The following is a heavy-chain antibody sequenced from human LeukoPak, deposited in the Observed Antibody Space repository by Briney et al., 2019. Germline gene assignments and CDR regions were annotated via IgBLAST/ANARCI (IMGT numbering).Heavy chain of an antibody. J-gene: IGHJ4*02. V-gene: IGHV3-48*03. D-gene: IGHD4-11*01. CDR3: ARLHRFDY. CDR2: ISSSGSTI. Sequence: GGSLRLSCAASGFTFSSYAMSWVRRAPGKGLEWVSCISSSGSTISYADSVKGRFTISRDNAKNSLYLQMNSLRAEDTAVYYCARLHRFDYWGQGTLVTVSS. CDR1: GFTFSSYA.